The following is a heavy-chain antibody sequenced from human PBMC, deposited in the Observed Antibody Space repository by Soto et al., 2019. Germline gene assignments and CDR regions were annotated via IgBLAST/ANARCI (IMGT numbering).Heavy chain of an antibody. V-gene: IGHV3-30-3*01. Sequence: PGGSLRLSCAASGFTFSSYAMHWVRQAPGKGLEWVAVISYDGSNKYYADTVKGRFTISRDNSKNTLYLQMNSLRAEDTAVYYCARVGFGKVKSNPHTNFDYWGQGTLVTVSS. J-gene: IGHJ4*02. CDR3: ARVGFGKVKSNPHTNFDY. CDR1: GFTFSSYA. CDR2: ISYDGSNK. D-gene: IGHD3-16*01.